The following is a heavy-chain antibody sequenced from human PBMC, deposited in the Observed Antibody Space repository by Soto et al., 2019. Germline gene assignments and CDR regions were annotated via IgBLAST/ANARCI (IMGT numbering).Heavy chain of an antibody. CDR2: IWYDGSTK. CDR1: GFTFSSYG. V-gene: IGHV3-33*01. J-gene: IGHJ4*02. D-gene: IGHD3-9*01. CDR3: ARERSDYDILSGYYRGGYFDD. Sequence: QVQLVESGGGVVQPGRSLRLSCEASGFTFSSYGMHWVRQAPGKGLEWVAVIWYDGSTKYYADSVKGRFTISRDNSKNTRYRQMNSLSAEDTAVYYCARERSDYDILSGYYRGGYFDDWGQGTLVTVSS.